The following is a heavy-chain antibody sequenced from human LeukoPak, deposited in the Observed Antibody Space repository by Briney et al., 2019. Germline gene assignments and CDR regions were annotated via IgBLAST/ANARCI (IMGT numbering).Heavy chain of an antibody. CDR2: IYTSGST. J-gene: IGHJ3*02. CDR1: GGSISSGSYY. D-gene: IGHD3-10*01. Sequence: SETLSLTXTVSGGSISSGSYYWSWIRQPAGKGLEWIGRIYTSGSTNYNPSLKSRVTISVDTSKNQFSLKLSSVTAADTAVYYCARSYGSGSCCAFDIWGQGTMVTVSS. V-gene: IGHV4-61*02. CDR3: ARSYGSGSCCAFDI.